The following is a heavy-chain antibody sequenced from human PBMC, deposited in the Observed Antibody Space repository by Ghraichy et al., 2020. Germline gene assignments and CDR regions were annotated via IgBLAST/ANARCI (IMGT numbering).Heavy chain of an antibody. V-gene: IGHV1-24*01. D-gene: IGHD1-14*01. Sequence: ASVKVSCKVSGYTLTELSMHWVRQAPGKGLEWMGGFDPEDGETIYAQKFQGRVTMTEDTSTDTAYMELSSLRSEDTAVYYCATDLPGHDSRGRFDPWGQGTLVTVSS. CDR3: ATDLPGHDSRGRFDP. CDR2: FDPEDGET. CDR1: GYTLTELS. J-gene: IGHJ5*02.